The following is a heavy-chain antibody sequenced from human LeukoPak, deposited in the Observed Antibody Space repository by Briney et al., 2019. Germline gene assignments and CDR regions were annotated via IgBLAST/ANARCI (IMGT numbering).Heavy chain of an antibody. V-gene: IGHV3-7*01. D-gene: IGHD4-17*01. J-gene: IGHJ4*02. CDR2: IKPDGSVE. Sequence: GGSLRLSCAASGFTFNSYWMSWVRQAPGKGLEWVANIKPDGSVEYYVDSVKDRFTISRDNAKNSLYLQMNSLRAEDTAVYYCARDLTVTTDYWGQGTLVTVSS. CDR1: GFTFNSYW. CDR3: ARDLTVTTDY.